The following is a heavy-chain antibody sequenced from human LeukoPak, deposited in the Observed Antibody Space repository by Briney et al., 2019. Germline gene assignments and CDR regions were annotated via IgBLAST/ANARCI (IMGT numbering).Heavy chain of an antibody. D-gene: IGHD2-2*01. J-gene: IGHJ4*02. CDR3: ARASLGYCSSTSCYGVFDY. V-gene: IGHV4-39*01. CDR2: IYYSGST. CDR1: GGSISSSSYY. Sequence: SETLSLTCTVSGGSISSSSYYWGWIRQPPGKGLEWIGSIYYSGSTYYNPSLKSRVTISVDTSKNQFSLKLSSVTAADTAVYYCARASLGYCSSTSCYGVFDYWGQGTLVTVSS.